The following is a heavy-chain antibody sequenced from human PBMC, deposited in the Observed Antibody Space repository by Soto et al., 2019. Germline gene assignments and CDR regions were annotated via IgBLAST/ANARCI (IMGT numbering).Heavy chain of an antibody. J-gene: IGHJ4*02. CDR3: ARGGLLPDY. Sequence: QLQLQESGSGLVKPSQTLSLTCAVSGGSISSGGHSWSWIRQPPGKGLEWIGYISHSGSTYYNPSIKRRVNTSVDRTKNQSSMKLSSVTAADTAEYYCARGGLLPDYWGQGTLVTVST. CDR2: ISHSGST. V-gene: IGHV4-30-2*01. D-gene: IGHD6-19*01. CDR1: GGSISSGGHS.